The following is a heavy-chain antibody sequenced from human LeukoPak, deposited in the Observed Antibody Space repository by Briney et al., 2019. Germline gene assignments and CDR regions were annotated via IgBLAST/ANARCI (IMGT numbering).Heavy chain of an antibody. CDR3: ARIPYSYGYQWGFFDY. Sequence: PSETLSLTCAVYGGSFSGYYWSWIRQPPGKGLEWIGEINHSGSTNYNPSLKSRVTISVDKSKNQFSLKLSSVTAADTAVYYCARIPYSYGYQWGFFDYWGQGTLVTVSS. D-gene: IGHD5-18*01. CDR2: INHSGST. V-gene: IGHV4-34*01. J-gene: IGHJ4*02. CDR1: GGSFSGYY.